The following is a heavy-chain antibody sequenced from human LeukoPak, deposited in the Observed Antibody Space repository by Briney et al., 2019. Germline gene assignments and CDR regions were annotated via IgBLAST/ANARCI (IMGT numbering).Heavy chain of an antibody. CDR1: GSTFSSYT. J-gene: IGHJ4*02. CDR2: IWYDGGKK. V-gene: IGHV3-33*06. D-gene: IGHD2-21*02. CDR3: AKGGDGSLNY. Sequence: GGSLRLSCAASGSTFSSYTMHWVRQAPGKGLEWVAVIWYDGGKKYYADSVKGRFTISRDNSQNTLYLQMNSLRAEDTAVYYCAKGGDGSLNYWGQGTLVTVSS.